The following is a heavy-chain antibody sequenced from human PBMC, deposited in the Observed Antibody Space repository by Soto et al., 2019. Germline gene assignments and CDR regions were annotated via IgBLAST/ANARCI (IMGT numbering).Heavy chain of an antibody. J-gene: IGHJ5*02. CDR2: MNPNSGNT. D-gene: IGHD2-2*01. CDR1: GYTFTSYD. Sequence: ASVKVSCKASGYTFTSYDINWVRQATGQGLEWMGWMNPNSGNTGYAQKFQGRVTMTRNTSISTAYMELSSLRSEDTAVYYCARDCSSTSCYFLNWFDPWGQGTLVTVSS. V-gene: IGHV1-8*01. CDR3: ARDCSSTSCYFLNWFDP.